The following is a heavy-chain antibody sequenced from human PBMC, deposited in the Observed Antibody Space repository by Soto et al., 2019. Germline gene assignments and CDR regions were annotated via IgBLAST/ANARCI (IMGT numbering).Heavy chain of an antibody. D-gene: IGHD2-15*01. CDR3: ARDPIVVVVAANRWFDP. Sequence: VGSLRPSCAASGFTFSSYSMNWVRQAPGKGLEWVPSISSSSSYIYYADSVKGRFTISRDNAKNSLYLQMNSLRAEDTAVYYCARDPIVVVVAANRWFDPWGQGTLVTVSS. J-gene: IGHJ5*02. CDR1: GFTFSSYS. CDR2: ISSSSSYI. V-gene: IGHV3-21*01.